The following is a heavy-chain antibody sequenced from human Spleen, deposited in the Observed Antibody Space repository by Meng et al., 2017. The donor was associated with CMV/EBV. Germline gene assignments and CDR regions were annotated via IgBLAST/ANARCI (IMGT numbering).Heavy chain of an antibody. Sequence: ASVKVSCKSSGYTFTDFYIHWVRQAPGEGPEWMGWINPRGGHMYAQKFQGTVTMAGDTSLNTAHLEVRGLKSDDTAMYYCARGALKQRLMGSPFDIWGQGTRVTVSS. D-gene: IGHD3-10*01. CDR1: GYTFTDFY. CDR2: INPRGGH. CDR3: ARGALKQRLMGSPFDI. J-gene: IGHJ3*02. V-gene: IGHV1-2*02.